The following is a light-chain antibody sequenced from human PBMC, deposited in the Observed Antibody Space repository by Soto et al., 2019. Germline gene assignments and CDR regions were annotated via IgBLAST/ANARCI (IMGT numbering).Light chain of an antibody. Sequence: DIQMTQSPSSLSASVGDRVTITCRASQSISSYLNWYQQKPGKAPKLLIYAASSLQSGVPSRFSGSGSETDFTLTISSLQPEDVATYYCQQGYSTPAFGQGTRLEIK. CDR3: QQGYSTPA. J-gene: IGKJ5*01. CDR2: AAS. CDR1: QSISSY. V-gene: IGKV1-39*01.